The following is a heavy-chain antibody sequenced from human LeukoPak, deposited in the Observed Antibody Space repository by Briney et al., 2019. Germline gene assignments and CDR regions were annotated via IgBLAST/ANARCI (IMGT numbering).Heavy chain of an antibody. CDR3: AIGDGWNDVQAVDY. CDR1: GYTFTGYY. D-gene: IGHD1-1*01. V-gene: IGHV1-18*04. Sequence: ASVKVSCKASGYTFTGYYMHWVRQAPGQGLEWMGWISAYNGNTNYAQKLQGRVTMTTDTSTSTAYMELRSLRSDDTAVYYCAIGDGWNDVQAVDYWGQGTLVTVSS. CDR2: ISAYNGNT. J-gene: IGHJ4*02.